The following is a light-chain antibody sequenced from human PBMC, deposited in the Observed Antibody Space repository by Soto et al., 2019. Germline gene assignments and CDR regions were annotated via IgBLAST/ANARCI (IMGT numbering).Light chain of an antibody. CDR1: QSDSSN. CDR3: QQYNNWPFT. V-gene: IGKV3-15*01. J-gene: IGKJ3*01. CDR2: AAS. Sequence: DIVMTQSPDTLSVSPGERATLSCRASQSDSSNLAWYQQKPGQAPRLLISAASTRATGIPARFSGSGSGTEFTLTINTLQSEDFALYYCQQYNNWPFTFGPGTKVD.